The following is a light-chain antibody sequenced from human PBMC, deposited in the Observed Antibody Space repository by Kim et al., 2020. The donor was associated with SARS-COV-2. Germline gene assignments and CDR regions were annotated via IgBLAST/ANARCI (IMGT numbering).Light chain of an antibody. CDR2: TAS. J-gene: IGKJ5*01. V-gene: IGKV1-9*01. Sequence: DIQLTQSPSLLSASVGDRVTITCRASQGISSHLAWYQQKPGNGPKLLIYTASILHSGVPSRFSGSGSGTEFTLTINSLQPEDFVTYYCQQRDSYPITFGQGTRLEIK. CDR3: QQRDSYPIT. CDR1: QGISSH.